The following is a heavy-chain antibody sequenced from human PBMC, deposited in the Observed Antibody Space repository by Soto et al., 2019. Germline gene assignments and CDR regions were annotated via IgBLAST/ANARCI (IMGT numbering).Heavy chain of an antibody. J-gene: IGHJ6*03. D-gene: IGHD3-3*01. CDR2: ISYDGSNK. CDR3: AKDHPHYDFWSCYSPHYYYYYMDV. V-gene: IGHV3-30*18. CDR1: GFTFSSYG. Sequence: QVQLVESGGGVVQPGRSLRLSCAASGFTFSSYGMHWVRQAPGKGLEWVAVISYDGSNKYYADSVKGRFTISRDNSKNTLYLQMNSLRDEDTAVYYCAKDHPHYDFWSCYSPHYYYYYMDVWGKGTTVTVSS.